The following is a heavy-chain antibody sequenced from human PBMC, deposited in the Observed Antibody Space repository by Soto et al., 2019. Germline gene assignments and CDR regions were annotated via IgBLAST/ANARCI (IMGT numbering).Heavy chain of an antibody. V-gene: IGHV4-31*03. CDR2: IYYSGST. J-gene: IGHJ4*02. Sequence: SETLSLTCTVSGGSISSGGYYWSWIRQHPGKGLEWIGYIYYSGSTYYNPSLKSRVTISVDTSKNQFSLKLSSVTAADTAVYYCARSDIVATTMIDYWGQGTPVTVSS. D-gene: IGHD5-12*01. CDR3: ARSDIVATTMIDY. CDR1: GGSISSGGYY.